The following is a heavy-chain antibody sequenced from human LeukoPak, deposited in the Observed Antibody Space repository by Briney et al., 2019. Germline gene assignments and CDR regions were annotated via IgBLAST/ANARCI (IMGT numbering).Heavy chain of an antibody. CDR3: ASYSSSWYRDWFDP. CDR1: GYSFTSYW. D-gene: IGHD6-13*01. Sequence: GESLKISCKGSGYSFTSYWIGWVRQMPGKGLEWMGIIYPGDSDTRYSPSLQGQVTISADKSISTTYLQWSSRKASDTAMYYCASYSSSWYRDWFDPWGQGTLVTVSS. V-gene: IGHV5-51*01. J-gene: IGHJ5*02. CDR2: IYPGDSDT.